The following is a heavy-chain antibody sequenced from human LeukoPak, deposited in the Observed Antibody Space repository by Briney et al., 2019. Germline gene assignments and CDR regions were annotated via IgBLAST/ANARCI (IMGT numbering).Heavy chain of an antibody. CDR3: ARESGVSSLGYCSGGSCFGVDY. CDR2: INTNTGNP. Sequence: ASVKVSCKASGYTFTKYAMNWVRQAPGEGLEWMGWINTNTGNPTYAQGFTGRFVFSLDTSVSTAYLQISSLKAEDTAVYYCARESGVSSLGYCSGGSCFGVDYWGQGTLVTVSS. CDR1: GYTFTKYA. J-gene: IGHJ4*02. D-gene: IGHD2-15*01. V-gene: IGHV7-4-1*02.